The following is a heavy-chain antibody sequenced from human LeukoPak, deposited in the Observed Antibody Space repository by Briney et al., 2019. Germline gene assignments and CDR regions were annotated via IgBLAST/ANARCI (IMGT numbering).Heavy chain of an antibody. D-gene: IGHD5-18*01. J-gene: IGHJ4*02. CDR2: IRDKANSHAT. CDR1: GFTFSAYA. CDR3: TRLEASAKHDY. Sequence: GGSLRLSCAASGFTFSAYAIHWVRQASGKGLEWVGRIRDKANSHATAYAASVKGRFTISRVDSMNTAYLPMNSPSTADTAVYYCTRLEASAKHDYWGQGTLVTVSS. V-gene: IGHV3-73*01.